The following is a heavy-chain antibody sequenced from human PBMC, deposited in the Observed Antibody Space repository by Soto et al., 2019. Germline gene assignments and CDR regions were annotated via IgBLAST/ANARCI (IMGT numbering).Heavy chain of an antibody. CDR2: IDLDGSEK. J-gene: IGHJ4*02. D-gene: IGHD3-3*01. V-gene: IGHV3-7*01. Sequence: GGSLRLSCVASGFTFSNSWMNWVRQAPGKGLEWVANIDLDGSEKYYVDSVKGRFTISRDNAKNSLFLQMNSLRAEDTAVYYCARDTTFVTSAFDNWGQGT. CDR3: ARDTTFVTSAFDN. CDR1: GFTFSNSW.